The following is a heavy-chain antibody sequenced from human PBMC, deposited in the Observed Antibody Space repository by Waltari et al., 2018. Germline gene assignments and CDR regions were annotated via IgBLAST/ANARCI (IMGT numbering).Heavy chain of an antibody. V-gene: IGHV4-34*01. CDR3: ARCEVAAQEGYFQH. Sequence: QVQLQQWGAGPLKPSETLSLTCAVYGGSFSGYYWSWIRQPPGKGLEWIGEINHSGSTNDHTCLKSGVNIPVDTSKNQFSLEVSVVTAADTAVYYCARCEVAAQEGYFQHWGQGTLVTVSS. D-gene: IGHD2-15*01. J-gene: IGHJ1*01. CDR2: INHSGST. CDR1: GGSFSGYY.